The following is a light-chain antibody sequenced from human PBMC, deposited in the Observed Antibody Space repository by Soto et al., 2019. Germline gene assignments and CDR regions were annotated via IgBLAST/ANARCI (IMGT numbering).Light chain of an antibody. V-gene: IGLV2-14*01. CDR3: SLYTSSSTVV. J-gene: IGLJ2*01. Sequence: QSALTQPASVSGSPGQSITISCTGTSSDVGGYNYVSWYQQHPGKAPKLMIYEVSNRPSGVSNRFSGSKSGNTASLTISGLQAEYEADYYCSLYTSSSTVVFGGGTKVTVL. CDR2: EVS. CDR1: SSDVGGYNY.